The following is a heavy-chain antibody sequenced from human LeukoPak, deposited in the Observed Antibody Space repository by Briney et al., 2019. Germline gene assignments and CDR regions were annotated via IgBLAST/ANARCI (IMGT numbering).Heavy chain of an antibody. CDR1: GGSFSGYF. J-gene: IGHJ4*02. V-gene: IGHV4-34*01. D-gene: IGHD1-26*01. Sequence: SETLSLTCAVYGGSFSGYFWSWIRQPPGKGLEWIGEINRSGSTNYNPSLKSRVTISVDTSKNQFSLKLSSVTAADTAVYYCARGIVGPTYFDYWGQGTLVTVSS. CDR3: ARGIVGPTYFDY. CDR2: INRSGST.